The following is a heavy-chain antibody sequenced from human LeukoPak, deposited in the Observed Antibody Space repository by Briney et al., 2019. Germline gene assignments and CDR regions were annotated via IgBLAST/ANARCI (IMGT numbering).Heavy chain of an antibody. Sequence: PGGSLRLSCAASGFTFSSYSMNWVRQAPGKGLDWVSSISSRGSYIYYPDSVKGRFTIFRDNAKNSLYLQMNSLRAEDTAVYYCVRNSPDVSDAFDIWGQGTMVTVSS. CDR3: VRNSPDVSDAFDI. CDR2: ISSRGSYI. J-gene: IGHJ3*02. V-gene: IGHV3-21*01. CDR1: GFTFSSYS. D-gene: IGHD2/OR15-2a*01.